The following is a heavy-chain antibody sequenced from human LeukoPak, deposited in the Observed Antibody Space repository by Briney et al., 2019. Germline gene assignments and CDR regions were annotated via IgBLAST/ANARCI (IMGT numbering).Heavy chain of an antibody. Sequence: SETLSLTCTVSGGSISSSSYYWGWIRQPPGKGLEWIGSIYYSGSTYYNPSLKSRVTISVDTSKNQFSLKLSSVTAADTAVYYCARVGLGGAFDIWGQGTMVTVSS. CDR3: ARVGLGGAFDI. J-gene: IGHJ3*02. D-gene: IGHD2-15*01. V-gene: IGHV4-39*07. CDR1: GGSISSSSYY. CDR2: IYYSGST.